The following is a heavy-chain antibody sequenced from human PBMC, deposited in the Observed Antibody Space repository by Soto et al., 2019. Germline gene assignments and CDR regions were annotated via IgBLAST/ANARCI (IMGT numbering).Heavy chain of an antibody. CDR2: IWYDGSNK. CDR3: ARGPWIQLWLIDY. D-gene: IGHD5-18*01. V-gene: IGHV3-33*08. J-gene: IGHJ4*02. Sequence: VQLVESGGGLVKPGGSLRLSCAASGFTFSSYGMHWVRQAPGKGLEWVAVIWYDGSNKYYADSVKGRFTISRDNSKNTLYLQMNSLRAEDTAVYYCARGPWIQLWLIDYWGQGTLVTVSS. CDR1: GFTFSSYG.